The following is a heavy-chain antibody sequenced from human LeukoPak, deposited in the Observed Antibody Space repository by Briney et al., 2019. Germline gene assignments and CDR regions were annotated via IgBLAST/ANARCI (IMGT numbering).Heavy chain of an antibody. CDR1: GFTFSSYA. CDR3: ARDGYSSSWYGYYYYYMDV. CDR2: ISYDGSNK. V-gene: IGHV3-30*04. J-gene: IGHJ6*03. D-gene: IGHD6-13*01. Sequence: GRSLRLSCAASGFTFSSYAMHWVRQAPGKGLEWVAVISYDGSNKYYADSVKGRFTISRDNSKNTLYLQMNSLRAEDTAVYYCARDGYSSSWYGYYYYYMDVWGKGTTVTVSS.